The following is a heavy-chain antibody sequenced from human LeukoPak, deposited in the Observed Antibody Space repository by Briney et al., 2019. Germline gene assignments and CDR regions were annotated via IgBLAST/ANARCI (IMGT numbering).Heavy chain of an antibody. CDR3: ARLHRTTSCYVDY. D-gene: IGHD2-2*01. J-gene: IGHJ4*02. CDR2: TYRRSKWSN. V-gene: IGHV6-1*01. CDR1: GDSVSSNSAA. Sequence: SQTLSLTCAISGDSVSSNSAAWNWIRQSPSRGLEWLGRTYRRSKWSNDYAPSVKSRIIINPDTSKNQFSLQLNSVTPEDTAVYDCARLHRTTSCYVDYWGQGTLVTVSS.